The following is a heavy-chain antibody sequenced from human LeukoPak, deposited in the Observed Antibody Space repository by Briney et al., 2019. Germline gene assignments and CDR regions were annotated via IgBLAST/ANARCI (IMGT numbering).Heavy chain of an antibody. V-gene: IGHV4-4*07. CDR3: ARETEAGYWYFDL. Sequence: PSETLSLTCTVSGGSISSHYWSWLRQPAGKGLEWVGRIYTSGSTNYNPSLKSRITMSVDPSKNQFSLKLSSVTAADTAVYYCARETEAGYWYFDLWGRGTLVTVSS. CDR2: IYTSGST. CDR1: GGSISSHY. J-gene: IGHJ2*01. D-gene: IGHD6-19*01.